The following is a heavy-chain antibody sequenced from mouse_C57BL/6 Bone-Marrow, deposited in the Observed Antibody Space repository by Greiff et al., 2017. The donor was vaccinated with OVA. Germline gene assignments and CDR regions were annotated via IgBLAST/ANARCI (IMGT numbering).Heavy chain of an antibody. V-gene: IGHV5-6*02. CDR1: GFTFSSYG. CDR3: ASDDYAWFAY. J-gene: IGHJ3*01. Sequence: DVMLVESGGDLVKPGGSLKLSCAASGFTFSSYGMSWVRQTPDKRLEWVATISSGGSYTYYPDSVKGRFTISRDNAKNTLYLQMSSLKSEDTAMYYCASDDYAWFAYWGQGTLVTVSA. CDR2: ISSGGSYT. D-gene: IGHD2-4*01.